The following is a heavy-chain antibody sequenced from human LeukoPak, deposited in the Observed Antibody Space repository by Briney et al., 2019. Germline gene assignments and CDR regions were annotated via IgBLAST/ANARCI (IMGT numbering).Heavy chain of an antibody. V-gene: IGHV3-7*01. CDR3: TKNTHDY. CDR2: IKGDGSGK. Sequence: GGSLRLSCAASGFTFSGSWMSWVRRAPGKGLEWVATIKGDGSGKFYVDSVKGRFAISRDDAKSSLFLQMDSLRSEDTAVYYCTKNTHDYWGQGTLVTVSS. D-gene: IGHD1/OR15-1a*01. J-gene: IGHJ4*02. CDR1: GFTFSGSW.